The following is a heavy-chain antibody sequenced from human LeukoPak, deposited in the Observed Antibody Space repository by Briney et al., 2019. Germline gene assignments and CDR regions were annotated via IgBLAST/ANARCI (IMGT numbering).Heavy chain of an antibody. CDR2: IKENGSEK. D-gene: IGHD3-10*01. V-gene: IGHV3-7*03. CDR1: GFTFSSYW. CDR3: ARLHSAVYYGDAFDI. J-gene: IGHJ3*02. Sequence: GGSLRLSCAVSGFTFSSYWMTWVRQAPGKGLEWVAKIKENGSEKYYVDSVKGRFTVSRDNVKNSLFLQMNSLRVEDTAAYYCARLHSAVYYGDAFDIWGQGTMVTVSS.